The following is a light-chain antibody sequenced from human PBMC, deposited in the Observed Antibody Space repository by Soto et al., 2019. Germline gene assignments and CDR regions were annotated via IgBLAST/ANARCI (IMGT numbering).Light chain of an antibody. V-gene: IGKV1-17*01. CDR2: AAS. J-gene: IGKJ4*01. CDR3: XQDNSYPLT. CDR1: QGIRND. Sequence: DIQMTQSPSSLSASVGDRVTITCRASQGIRNDLGWYQQKPGKAPKRLIYAASNLQSGVPSRFSGSGSGTEXXLXXXXLQPXDFAXXXXXQDNSYPLTFGGGTKVEIK.